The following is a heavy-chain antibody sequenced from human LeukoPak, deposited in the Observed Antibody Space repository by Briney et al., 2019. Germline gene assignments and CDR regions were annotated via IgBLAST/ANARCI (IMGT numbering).Heavy chain of an antibody. Sequence: GASVKVSCKASGYTFIGYYMHWVRQAPGQGLEWMGWINPNSGGTNYAQKFQDRVTMTRDTSISTAYIELNFLRSDDTAVFYCARGDYYGSPKVVAAWGQGTLVTVSS. V-gene: IGHV1-2*02. CDR1: GYTFIGYY. D-gene: IGHD3-10*01. CDR2: INPNSGGT. CDR3: ARGDYYGSPKVVAA. J-gene: IGHJ5*02.